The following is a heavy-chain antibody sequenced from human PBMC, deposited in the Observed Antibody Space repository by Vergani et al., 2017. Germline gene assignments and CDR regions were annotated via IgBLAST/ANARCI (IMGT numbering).Heavy chain of an antibody. V-gene: IGHV4-38-2*01. CDR3: ARHRGSGGFFPSSYFYGMDV. Sequence: QVQLQESGPGLVKPSETLTLTCDVSDSSIMTNPYWGWFRQSPGKGLEWIGCIHHSGDTHYNSSLKSRVSISIVSSSKFSLSLTSVTAADTAIYYCARHRGSGGFFPSSYFYGMDVGGHGTTVIVSS. D-gene: IGHD3-10*01. CDR1: DSSIMTNPY. CDR2: IHHSGDT. J-gene: IGHJ6*02.